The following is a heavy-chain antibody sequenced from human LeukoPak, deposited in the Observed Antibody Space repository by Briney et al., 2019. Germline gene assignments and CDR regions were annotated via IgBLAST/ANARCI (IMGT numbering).Heavy chain of an antibody. J-gene: IGHJ4*02. D-gene: IGHD3-10*01. CDR1: GFTFDDYA. V-gene: IGHV3-9*01. CDR3: AKEGESSRAFDY. Sequence: GGSLRLSCAASGFTFDDYAMHWVRQAPGKGLEWVSGISWNSGSIGYADSVKGRFTISRDNAKNSLYLQMNSLRAEDTAVYYCAKEGESSRAFDYWGQGTLVTVSS. CDR2: ISWNSGSI.